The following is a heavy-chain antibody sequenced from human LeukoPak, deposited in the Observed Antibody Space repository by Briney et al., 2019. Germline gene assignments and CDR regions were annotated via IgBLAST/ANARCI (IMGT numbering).Heavy chain of an antibody. CDR2: IKQDGSEK. V-gene: IGHV3-7*01. J-gene: IGHJ6*03. Sequence: GGSLRLSCAASGFTFSSYWMSWVRQAPGKGLEWVANIKQDGSEKYYVDSVKGRFTISRDNAKNSLYLQMNSLRAEDTAVYYCARDRYASTPFRYYYYYMDVWGKGTTVTISS. CDR1: GFTFSSYW. CDR3: ARDRYASTPFRYYYYYMDV. D-gene: IGHD1-1*01.